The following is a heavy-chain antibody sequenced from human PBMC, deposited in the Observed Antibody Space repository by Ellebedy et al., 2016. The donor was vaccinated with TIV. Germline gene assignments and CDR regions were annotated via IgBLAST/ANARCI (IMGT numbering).Heavy chain of an antibody. V-gene: IGHV1-18*01. J-gene: IGHJ3*02. CDR3: TRGDTTVSDLDAFDI. CDR2: ITTYNGST. D-gene: IGHD3-16*01. Sequence: AASVKVSCKASRYIFTNHVINWVRQAPRQGLQWMGLITTYNGSTKYSQKLQGRVTLTTDISTSTAYMELRSLKSDDTAVYYCTRGDTTVSDLDAFDIWGQGTMITVSS. CDR1: RYIFTNHV.